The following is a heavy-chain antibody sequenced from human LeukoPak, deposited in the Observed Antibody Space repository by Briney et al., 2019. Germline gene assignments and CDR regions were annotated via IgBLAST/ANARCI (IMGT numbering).Heavy chain of an antibody. CDR1: GGSIGSYY. CDR3: ARVNTTDYYDSSGYSWDAFDI. D-gene: IGHD3-22*01. CDR2: IYYSGST. V-gene: IGHV4-59*01. J-gene: IGHJ3*02. Sequence: SETLSLTCTVSGGSIGSYYWSWIRQPPGKGLEWIGYIYYSGSTNYNPSLKSRVTISVDTSKNQFSLKLSSVTAADTAVYYCARVNTTDYYDSSGYSWDAFDIWGQGTMVTVSS.